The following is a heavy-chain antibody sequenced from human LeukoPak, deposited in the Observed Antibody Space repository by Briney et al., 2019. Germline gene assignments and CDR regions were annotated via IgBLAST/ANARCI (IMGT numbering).Heavy chain of an antibody. CDR2: ISSSSSYI. CDR3: AKGTGISGYLFDY. CDR1: GFTFSSYS. J-gene: IGHJ4*02. V-gene: IGHV3-21*04. D-gene: IGHD3-22*01. Sequence: GGSLRLSCAASGFTFSSYSMNWVRQAPGKGLEWVSSISSSSSYIYYADSVKGRFTISRDNSQNTLFLQMNSLRAEDTAVYYCAKGTGISGYLFDYWGQGTLVTVSS.